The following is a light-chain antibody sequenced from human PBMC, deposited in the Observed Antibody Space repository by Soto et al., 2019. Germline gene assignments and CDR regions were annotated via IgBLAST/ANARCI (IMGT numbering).Light chain of an antibody. V-gene: IGKV3-11*01. CDR3: KQRSNLPWT. Sequence: EIVLTQSPASLSVSPGERATLSCRASQSVRSKVAWYQQKPGQAPSLVIYDTYIRATGIPARFSGSGSGTDYTLTVRSLEPEDFAVYYCKQRSNLPWTFGQGTKVDNK. CDR1: QSVRSK. J-gene: IGKJ1*01. CDR2: DTY.